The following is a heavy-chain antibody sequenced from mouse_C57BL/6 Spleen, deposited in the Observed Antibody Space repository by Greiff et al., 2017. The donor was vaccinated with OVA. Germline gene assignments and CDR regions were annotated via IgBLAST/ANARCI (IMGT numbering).Heavy chain of an antibody. Sequence: VQLQESGAELVKPGASVKISCKASGYAFSSYWMNWVKQRPGKGLEWIGQIYPGDGDTNYNGKFKGKATLTADKSSSTAYMQLSSLTSEDSAVYFCARSDGTHYFDYWGQGTTLTVSS. J-gene: IGHJ2*01. V-gene: IGHV1-80*01. CDR2: IYPGDGDT. CDR1: GYAFSSYW. CDR3: ARSDGTHYFDY. D-gene: IGHD2-1*01.